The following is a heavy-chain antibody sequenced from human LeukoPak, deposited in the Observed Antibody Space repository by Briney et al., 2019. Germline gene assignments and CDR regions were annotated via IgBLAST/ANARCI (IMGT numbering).Heavy chain of an antibody. CDR2: IYYSGGT. CDR1: GGSITSYY. V-gene: IGHV4-59*01. D-gene: IGHD4-23*01. Sequence: PSETLSLTCSVSGGSITSYYWSWIRQPPGKGLEWIGYIYYSGGTNYNPSLKSRATISVDTSKNQFSLKLSSVTATDTAVYYCARDYGGKFDYWGQGILVTVSS. CDR3: ARDYGGKFDY. J-gene: IGHJ4*02.